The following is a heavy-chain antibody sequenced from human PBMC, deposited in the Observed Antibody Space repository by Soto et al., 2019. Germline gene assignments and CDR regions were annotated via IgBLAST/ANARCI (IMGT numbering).Heavy chain of an antibody. V-gene: IGHV3-23*01. CDR1: GLTFSSYS. D-gene: IGHD3-22*01. J-gene: IGHJ4*02. Sequence: GGSLRLSCAASGLTFSSYSMSWVRQAPGKGLEWVSAISGSGGSTYYADSVKGRFTISRDNSKNTLYLQMNSLRAEDTAVYYYANFDRAKNYFDYWGQGTLVTVSS. CDR2: ISGSGGST. CDR3: ANFDRAKNYFDY.